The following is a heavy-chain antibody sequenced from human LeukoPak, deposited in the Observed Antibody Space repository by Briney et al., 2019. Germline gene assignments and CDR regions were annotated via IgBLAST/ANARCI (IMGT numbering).Heavy chain of an antibody. CDR2: MNPNSGNT. Sequence: PRASVKVSCKASGYTFTGYDINWVRQATGQGLEWMGWMNPNSGNTGYAQKFQGRVTMTRNTSISTAYMELSSLRSEDTAVYYCARGLGYYDILTGYYDYYYYGMDVWGQGTTVTVSS. CDR3: ARGLGYYDILTGYYDYYYYGMDV. J-gene: IGHJ6*02. V-gene: IGHV1-8*01. CDR1: GYTFTGYD. D-gene: IGHD3-9*01.